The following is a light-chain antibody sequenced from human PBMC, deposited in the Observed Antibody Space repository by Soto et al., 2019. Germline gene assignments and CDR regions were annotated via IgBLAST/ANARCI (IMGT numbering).Light chain of an antibody. J-gene: IGKJ5*01. CDR3: QQGYSVPYQ. Sequence: DIQMTQSPSSLSASVGDRVTITCRASQSISSYVNWYQQKPGKAPKLLIYAASTLQSGVPSRFSGSGSGTDCTLTISSLQPEDFATYYCQQGYSVPYQFGLGTRLEIK. CDR1: QSISSY. CDR2: AAS. V-gene: IGKV1-39*01.